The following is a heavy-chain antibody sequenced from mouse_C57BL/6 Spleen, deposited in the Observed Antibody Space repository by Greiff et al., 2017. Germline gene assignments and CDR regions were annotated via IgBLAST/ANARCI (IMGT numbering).Heavy chain of an antibody. CDR2: ISYDGSN. CDR1: GYSITSGYY. V-gene: IGHV3-6*01. CDR3: ARGSDYGYYFDY. D-gene: IGHD2-4*01. J-gene: IGHJ2*01. Sequence: EVKLMESGPGLVKPSQSLSLTCSVTGYSITSGYYWNWIRQFPGNKLEWMGYISYDGSNNYNPSLKNRISITRDTSKNQFFLKLKSVTTEDTATYYCARGSDYGYYFDYWGQGTTLTVSS.